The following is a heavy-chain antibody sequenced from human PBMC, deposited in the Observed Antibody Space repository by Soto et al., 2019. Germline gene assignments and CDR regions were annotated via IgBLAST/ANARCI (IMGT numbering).Heavy chain of an antibody. V-gene: IGHV3-23*01. CDR3: AKYYDFWSGYFKHYYYYYYMDV. Sequence: GGSMRLSCAASGFTFSSHAMSWVRQAPGKGLEWVSAISGSGGSTYYADSVKGRFTISRDNSKNTLYLQMNSLRAEDTAVYYCAKYYDFWSGYFKHYYYYYYMDVWGKGTTVTVSS. CDR1: GFTFSSHA. J-gene: IGHJ6*03. D-gene: IGHD3-3*01. CDR2: ISGSGGST.